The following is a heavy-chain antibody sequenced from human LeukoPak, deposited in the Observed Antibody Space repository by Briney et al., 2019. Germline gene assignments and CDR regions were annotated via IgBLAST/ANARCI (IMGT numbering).Heavy chain of an antibody. CDR3: VRNSDYTYGITAFDY. CDR1: GFTFDDYG. CDR2: ISSSSTII. V-gene: IGHV3-48*01. J-gene: IGHJ4*02. D-gene: IGHD5-12*01. Sequence: GGSLRLSCAASGFTFDDYGMSWVRQAPGKGLEWVANISSSSTIIDYADSVKGRFTISRDNAKNSLYLQMNSLRAEDTAVYYCVRNSDYTYGITAFDYWGQGTLVTVSS.